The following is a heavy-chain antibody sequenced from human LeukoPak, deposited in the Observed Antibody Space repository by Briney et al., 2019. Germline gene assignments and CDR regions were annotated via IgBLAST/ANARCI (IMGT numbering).Heavy chain of an antibody. CDR3: ARVRDGYNDAYDI. V-gene: IGHV1-46*01. Sequence: ASVTVSCKTSGYTFTSYSINWVRQAPGQGLEWMGIVNPSGDSTNYAQNFQGRVTMTGDTSTSTVYMELSSLRSEDTAVYYCARVRDGYNDAYDIWGQGTMVTVTS. CDR1: GYTFTSYS. J-gene: IGHJ3*02. D-gene: IGHD5-24*01. CDR2: VNPSGDST.